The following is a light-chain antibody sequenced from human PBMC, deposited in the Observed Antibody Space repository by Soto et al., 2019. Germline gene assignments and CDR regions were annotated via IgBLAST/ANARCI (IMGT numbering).Light chain of an antibody. J-gene: IGLJ1*01. CDR3: SSYTSSSTLSV. CDR2: DVT. Sequence: QSALTQPASVSGSPGQSITISCTGTSSDVGDNNYVSWYQQHPGKAPKLMIYDVTHRPSGISNRFSGSKSGNTASLTISGLQAEDEADYYRSSYTSSSTLSVFGSGTKRTVL. CDR1: SSDVGDNNY. V-gene: IGLV2-14*01.